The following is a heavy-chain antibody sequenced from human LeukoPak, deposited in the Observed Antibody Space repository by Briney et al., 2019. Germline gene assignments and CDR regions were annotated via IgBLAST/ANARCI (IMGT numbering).Heavy chain of an antibody. Sequence: SETLSLTCAVYGGSFSGYYWSWIRQPPGKGLEWIGEINHSGSTNYNPSLKSRVTISVDTSKNQFSLKLSSVTAADTAVYYCARGYGDDYYYYYYMDVWGKGTTVTISS. J-gene: IGHJ6*03. CDR3: ARGYGDDYYYYYYMDV. D-gene: IGHD4-17*01. CDR1: GGSFSGYY. CDR2: INHSGST. V-gene: IGHV4-34*01.